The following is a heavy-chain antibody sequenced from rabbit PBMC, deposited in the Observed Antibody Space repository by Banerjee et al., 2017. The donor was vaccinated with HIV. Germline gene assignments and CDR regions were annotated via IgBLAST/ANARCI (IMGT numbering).Heavy chain of an antibody. Sequence: QEQLEESGGGLVKPGASLTLTCKASGFSFSSGYDMCWVRQAPGKGLEWIGYIDPVFGSTYYASWVNGRFTISSHNAQNTLYLQPNSLTAADTATYFCVRMAMTMVIPNLWGQGTLVTVS. CDR2: IDPVFGST. D-gene: IGHD2-1*01. V-gene: IGHV1S43*01. J-gene: IGHJ4*01. CDR3: VRMAMTMVIPNL. CDR1: GFSFSSGYD.